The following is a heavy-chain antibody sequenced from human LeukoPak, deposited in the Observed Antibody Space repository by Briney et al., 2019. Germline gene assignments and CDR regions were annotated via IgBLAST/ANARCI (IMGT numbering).Heavy chain of an antibody. D-gene: IGHD3-10*01. V-gene: IGHV5-10-1*01. CDR2: IDPSDSYT. Sequence: GESLKISCKGSGYSFTSYWISWVRQMPGKGLEWVGRIDPSDSYTNYSPSFQGHVTISADKSISTAYLQWSSLKASDTAMYYCARLKLVRGSYYYGMDVWGKGTTVTVSS. CDR1: GYSFTSYW. CDR3: ARLKLVRGSYYYGMDV. J-gene: IGHJ6*04.